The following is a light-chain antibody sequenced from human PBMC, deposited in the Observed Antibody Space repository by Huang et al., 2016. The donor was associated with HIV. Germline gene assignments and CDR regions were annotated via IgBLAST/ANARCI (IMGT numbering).Light chain of an antibody. CDR3: MQGLETPFT. J-gene: IGKJ3*01. CDR1: QSRLQSNGYNY. CDR2: WAS. V-gene: IGKV2-28*01. Sequence: DIVMTQSPFSLPVTPGEPASSSCRSNQSRLQSNGYNYLDWYLRKSGQSPQLLIYWASSRASGVPDRFSGRGTGTDFTLKISRVEAEDVGVYYCMQGLETPFTCGPGTKVDVK.